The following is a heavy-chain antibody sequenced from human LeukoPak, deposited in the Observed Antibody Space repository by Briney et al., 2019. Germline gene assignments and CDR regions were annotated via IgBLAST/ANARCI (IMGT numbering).Heavy chain of an antibody. CDR2: IRHDGRDK. CDR1: GFTFSNHG. J-gene: IGHJ4*02. D-gene: IGHD4-11*01. V-gene: IGHV3-30*02. CDR3: VKDRDYGNYYVYY. Sequence: GGSLRLSCAASGFTFSNHGMHGVREAPGKGAEGVAFIRHDGRDKDYADSVQGRFTISRDNSKNPLYVLMNSLKPDDTAVYYCVKDRDYGNYYVYYWGEGTLVTVSS.